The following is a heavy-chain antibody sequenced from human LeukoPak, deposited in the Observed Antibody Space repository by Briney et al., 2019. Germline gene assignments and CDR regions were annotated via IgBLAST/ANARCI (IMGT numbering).Heavy chain of an antibody. CDR2: IYYSGST. CDR3: ARGVSYFDY. V-gene: IGHV4-59*01. Sequence: SETLSLTCTVSGGSISSYYWSWIRQPPGKGLEWIGYIYYSGSTNYNPSLKSRVTISVDTSKNQFSLKLSSVTAADTAVYYCARGVSYFDYWGQGTLVTVSS. CDR1: GGSISSYY. J-gene: IGHJ4*02. D-gene: IGHD3-10*01.